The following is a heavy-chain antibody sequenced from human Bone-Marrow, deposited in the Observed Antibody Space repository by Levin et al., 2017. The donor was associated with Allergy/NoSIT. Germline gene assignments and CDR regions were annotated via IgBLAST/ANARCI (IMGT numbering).Heavy chain of an antibody. D-gene: IGHD6-25*01. CDR1: GFTFDDYA. J-gene: IGHJ4*02. V-gene: IGHV3-9*01. Sequence: GGSLRLSCAASGFTFDDYAMHWVRQAPGKGLEWVSGISWNSGSIGYADSVKGRFTISRDNAKNSLYLQMNSLRAEDTALYYCAKVLYPRDHSTGAFDYWGQGTLVTVSS. CDR2: ISWNSGSI. CDR3: AKVLYPRDHSTGAFDY.